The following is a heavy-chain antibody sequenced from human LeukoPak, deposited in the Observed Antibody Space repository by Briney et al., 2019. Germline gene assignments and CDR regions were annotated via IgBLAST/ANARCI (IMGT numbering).Heavy chain of an antibody. CDR2: VYPTGKT. CDR3: ARGGTRDLLLDP. V-gene: IGHV4-4*07. Sequence: PSETLSLTCSVSGGSINNNYWSWIRQSAGKGLEWIGRVYPTGKTHYNPSLLGRVTMSVDTSSSQVSLRLNSATATDTAVYYCARGGTRDLLLDPWGQGTLVTVSS. D-gene: IGHD3-16*01. J-gene: IGHJ5*02. CDR1: GGSINNNY.